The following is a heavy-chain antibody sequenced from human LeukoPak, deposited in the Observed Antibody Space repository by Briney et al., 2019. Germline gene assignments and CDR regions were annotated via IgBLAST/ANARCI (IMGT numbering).Heavy chain of an antibody. V-gene: IGHV3-30*02. CDR1: GFTFNRYG. J-gene: IGHJ6*03. D-gene: IGHD5-24*01. Sequence: GGSLRLSCAASGFTFNRYGMHWVRQAPGKGLEWVAFIRYDGSNKYYADSVKGRFTVSRDDSKNTLYLQMNSLRVEDTAVYYCAKYEKEMAALYYYYYMDVWGKGTTVTVSS. CDR2: IRYDGSNK. CDR3: AKYEKEMAALYYYYYMDV.